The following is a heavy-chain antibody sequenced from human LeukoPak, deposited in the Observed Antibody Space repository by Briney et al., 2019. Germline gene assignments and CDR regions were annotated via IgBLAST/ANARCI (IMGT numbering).Heavy chain of an antibody. D-gene: IGHD5-24*01. CDR3: ARGDGYNFFDY. CDR1: GFTFISYW. CDR2: FYVGGAT. Sequence: GGSLRLSCAASGFTFISYWLHWVRQAPGKGLVWVSVFYVGGATYYADSVKGRFTISRDNSENTLYLQMKSLRAEDTAVYYCARGDGYNFFDYWGQGTLVTVSS. J-gene: IGHJ4*02. V-gene: IGHV3-53*01.